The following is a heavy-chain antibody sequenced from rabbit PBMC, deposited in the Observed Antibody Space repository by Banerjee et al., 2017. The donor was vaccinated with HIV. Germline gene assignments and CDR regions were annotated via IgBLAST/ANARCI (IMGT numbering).Heavy chain of an antibody. CDR1: GFSFSNGYV. Sequence: QEQLEESGGDLVKPEGSLTLTCTASGFSFSNGYVMCWVRQAPGKGLEWIACINTISGSTYYASWAKGRFSISRSTSLNTVTLQLTSLTAADTATYFCARDLAGVIGWNFNFWGPGTLVTVS. V-gene: IGHV1S45*01. D-gene: IGHD4-1*01. J-gene: IGHJ4*01. CDR3: ARDLAGVIGWNFNF. CDR2: INTISGST.